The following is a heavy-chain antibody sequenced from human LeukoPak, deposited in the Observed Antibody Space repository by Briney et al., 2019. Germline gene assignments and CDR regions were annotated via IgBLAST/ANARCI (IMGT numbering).Heavy chain of an antibody. CDR2: INHSGST. J-gene: IGHJ5*02. V-gene: IGHV4-34*01. CDR1: GGSFSGYY. Sequence: SETLSLTCAVYGGSFSGYYWSWIRQPPGKGLEWIGEINHSGSTNYNPSLKSRVTISVDTSKNQFSLKLSSVTAADTAVYYRARGVGGVRVATFSWFDPWGQGTLVTVSS. CDR3: ARGVGGVRVATFSWFDP. D-gene: IGHD5-12*01.